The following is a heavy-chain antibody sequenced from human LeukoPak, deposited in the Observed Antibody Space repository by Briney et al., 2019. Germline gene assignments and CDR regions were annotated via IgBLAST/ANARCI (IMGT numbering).Heavy chain of an antibody. CDR1: GFTFSNYA. CDR2: ISGDRSDI. Sequence: GGSLRLSCAASGFTFSNYAMNWVRQAPGKGLEWVSSISGDRSDIYYADSVKGRFTISRDNARHSLYLEMNSLRAEDTALYYCARVRDILTGYYTYFDYWGQGTLVTVSS. J-gene: IGHJ4*02. D-gene: IGHD3-9*01. CDR3: ARVRDILTGYYTYFDY. V-gene: IGHV3-21*01.